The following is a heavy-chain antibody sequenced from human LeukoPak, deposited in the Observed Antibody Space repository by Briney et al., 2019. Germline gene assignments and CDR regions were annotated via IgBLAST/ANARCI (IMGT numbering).Heavy chain of an antibody. CDR3: ANQYSYGLFGK. J-gene: IGHJ4*02. V-gene: IGHV3-23*01. CDR2: ISGSGLST. D-gene: IGHD5-18*01. CDR1: GFIFRDYA. Sequence: GGSLRLSCAASGFIFRDYAMTWVRQAPGKGLEWVSGISGSGLSTYYADSVKGRFTISRDNSKNTLYLQMSSLRAEDTAIYYCANQYSYGLFGKWGRGTLVTVSS.